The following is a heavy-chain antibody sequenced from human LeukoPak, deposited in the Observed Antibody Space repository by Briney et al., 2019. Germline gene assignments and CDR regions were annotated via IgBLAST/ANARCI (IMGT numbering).Heavy chain of an antibody. CDR2: ISWNSGSI. Sequence: GGSLRLSCAASGFIFDDYAMHWVRQAPGKGLEWVAGISWNSGSIAYADSVKGRFTISRDNAKNSLYLQMNSLRAEDMALYYCAKDVSLGYCSGGSCSAHFDYWGQGTLVTVSS. V-gene: IGHV3-9*03. CDR3: AKDVSLGYCSGGSCSAHFDY. CDR1: GFIFDDYA. J-gene: IGHJ4*02. D-gene: IGHD2-15*01.